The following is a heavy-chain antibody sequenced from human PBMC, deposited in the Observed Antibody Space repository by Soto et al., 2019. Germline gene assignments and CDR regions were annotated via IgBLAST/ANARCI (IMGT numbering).Heavy chain of an antibody. J-gene: IGHJ4*02. D-gene: IGHD3-9*01. Sequence: EVQLLESGGGLVQPGGSLRLSCAASGFTFSNYAMPWVRQAPGKGLEWVSAINGDGGGNGGSTYYADSVKGRFTISRDNSMNTLYLHMNNLRVEDTAVYYCAKRPLTWYLGLDYWGQGALVTVSS. CDR2: INGDGGGNGGST. CDR1: GFTFSNYA. CDR3: AKRPLTWYLGLDY. V-gene: IGHV3-23*01.